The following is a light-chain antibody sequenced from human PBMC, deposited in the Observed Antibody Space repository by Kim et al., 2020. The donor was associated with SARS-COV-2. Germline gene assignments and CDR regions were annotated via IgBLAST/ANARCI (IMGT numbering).Light chain of an antibody. CDR1: KLGDKY. J-gene: IGLJ3*02. Sequence: SVSPGQTASITCSGDKLGDKYGCWYQQKPGQSPVLVIYQDIKRPSGIPERFSGSNSGNTATLTISGTQAMDEADYYCQAWDSSTAVFGGGTKLTVL. CDR3: QAWDSSTAV. V-gene: IGLV3-1*01. CDR2: QDI.